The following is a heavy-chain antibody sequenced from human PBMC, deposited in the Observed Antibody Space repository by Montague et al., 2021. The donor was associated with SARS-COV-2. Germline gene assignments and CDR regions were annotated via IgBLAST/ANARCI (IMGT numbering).Heavy chain of an antibody. D-gene: IGHD6-19*01. CDR1: GFSLSTSGMC. Sequence: PALVKPTQTLTLTCTFSGFSLSTSGMCESWVRQPPGKALEWLALIDWDDDKYYSTSLKTRLTISKDTSKNQVVLTMTNMDPVDTATYYCARISAWYSSGWSAFDYWGQGTLVTVSS. J-gene: IGHJ4*02. CDR2: IDWDDDK. V-gene: IGHV2-70*20. CDR3: ARISAWYSSGWSAFDY.